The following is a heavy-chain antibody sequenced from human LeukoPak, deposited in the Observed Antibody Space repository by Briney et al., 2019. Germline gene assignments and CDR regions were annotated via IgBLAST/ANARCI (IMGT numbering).Heavy chain of an antibody. CDR3: ARVTDDIVGTTMAYYFDY. J-gene: IGHJ4*02. V-gene: IGHV4-59*12. D-gene: IGHD1-26*01. Sequence: SETLSLTCTVSGGSISSYYWSWIRQPPGKGLEWIGYIYYSGSTNYNPSLKSRVTISVDTSKNQFSLKLSSVTAADTAVYYCARVTDDIVGTTMAYYFDYWGQGTLVTVSS. CDR2: IYYSGST. CDR1: GGSISSYY.